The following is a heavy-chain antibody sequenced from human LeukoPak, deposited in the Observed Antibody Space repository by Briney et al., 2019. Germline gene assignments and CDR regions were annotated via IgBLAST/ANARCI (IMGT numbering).Heavy chain of an antibody. CDR3: ARDNSVRDEAWWLNP. V-gene: IGHV1-46*01. D-gene: IGHD5-24*01. J-gene: IGHJ5*02. CDR1: GYTFTSNY. CDR2: ISPSGGST. Sequence: ASVKVSCKALGYTFTSNYMHWVRQAPGQGPEWMGVISPSGGSTTYAQKFQGRVTLTRDMSTSTDYLELSSLRSEDTAVYYCARDNSVRDEAWWLNPWGQGTLVTVSS.